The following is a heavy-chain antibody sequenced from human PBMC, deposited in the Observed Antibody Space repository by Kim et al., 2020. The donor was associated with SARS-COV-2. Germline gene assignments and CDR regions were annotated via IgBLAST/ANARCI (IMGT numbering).Heavy chain of an antibody. V-gene: IGHV5-51*01. CDR2: IYPGDSDT. J-gene: IGHJ2*01. CDR1: GYSFTSYW. CDR3: ARSGWLVHWYFDL. Sequence: GESLKISCKGSGYSFTSYWIGRVRQMPGKGLEWMGIIYPGDSDTRYSPSFQGQVAITADKSISTAYLQWSSLKASDTAMYSCARSGWLVHWYFDLWGRGTLVTVSS. D-gene: IGHD6-19*01.